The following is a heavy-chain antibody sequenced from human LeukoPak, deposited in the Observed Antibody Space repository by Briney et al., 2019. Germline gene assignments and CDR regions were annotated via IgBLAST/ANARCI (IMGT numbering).Heavy chain of an antibody. V-gene: IGHV1-2*02. CDR1: GYTFTGYY. D-gene: IGHD1-26*01. CDR3: ARVFDFRYSGSYADY. J-gene: IGHJ4*02. Sequence: ASVKVSCKASGYTFTGYYMHWVRQAPGQGLEWMGWINPNSGGTNYAQKLQGRVTMTTDTSTSTAYMELRSLRSDDTAVYYCARVFDFRYSGSYADYWGQGTLVTVSS. CDR2: INPNSGGT.